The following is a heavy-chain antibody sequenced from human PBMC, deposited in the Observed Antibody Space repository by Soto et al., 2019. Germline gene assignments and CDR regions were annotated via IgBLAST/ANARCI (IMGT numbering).Heavy chain of an antibody. CDR3: ARQGFGQLHGLVDV. V-gene: IGHV4-59*08. J-gene: IGHJ6*02. CDR1: GGSITSHY. Sequence: SETLSLTCSVSGGSITSHYCSWFRQPPGKGLEWLGYIHHSGLTSYNPSLTSRLTLSVDTSKNQFTLKVNSVTAADTALYYCARQGFGQLHGLVDVWGPGTTVTVSS. D-gene: IGHD3-10*01. CDR2: IHHSGLT.